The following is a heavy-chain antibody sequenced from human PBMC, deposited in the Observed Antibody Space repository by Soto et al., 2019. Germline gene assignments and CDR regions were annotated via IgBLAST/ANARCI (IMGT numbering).Heavy chain of an antibody. J-gene: IGHJ5*01. CDR1: GATFSTTG. V-gene: IGHV1-69*01. CDR2: IIPLFGTP. D-gene: IGHD2-21*02. CDR3: ARASPVICGGDPCYRLDSSFDS. Sequence: QVQLVQSGAEVRKPGSSLRVSCKSSGATFSTTGISWVRQAPGQGLEWMGGIIPLFGTPKYARQLQGRVSITADESTNTVYMELNSLRPDDAAVYYCARASPVICGGDPCYRLDSSFDSWGQGSLVIVSS.